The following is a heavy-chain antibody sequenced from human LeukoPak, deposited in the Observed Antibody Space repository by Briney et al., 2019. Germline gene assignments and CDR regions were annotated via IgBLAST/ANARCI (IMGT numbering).Heavy chain of an antibody. D-gene: IGHD3-16*01. CDR2: ITSTSTYI. V-gene: IGHV3-21*04. Sequence: GGSLRLSCAVSGFTFSTYNMNWVRRAPGKGLEWVSSITSTSTYIYYADSVKGRFTISRDNAKNSLYLQMNSLRAEDTALYYCAKDFHRLGEFDAFDIWGQGTMVTVSS. CDR3: AKDFHRLGEFDAFDI. J-gene: IGHJ3*02. CDR1: GFTFSTYN.